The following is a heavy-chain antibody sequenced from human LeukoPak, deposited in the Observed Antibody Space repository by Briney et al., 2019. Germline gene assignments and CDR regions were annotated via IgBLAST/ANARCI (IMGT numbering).Heavy chain of an antibody. D-gene: IGHD6-13*01. CDR1: GYTFTGYY. J-gene: IGHJ4*02. V-gene: IGHV1-2*02. CDR2: INPNSGGT. Sequence: ASVKVSCKASGYTFTGYYMHWVRQAPGQGLEWMGWINPNSGGTNYAQKFQGRVTMTRDTSISTAYMELSRLRSDDTAVYYCARDRGIAAAGIHFDYWGQGTLVTVSS. CDR3: ARDRGIAAAGIHFDY.